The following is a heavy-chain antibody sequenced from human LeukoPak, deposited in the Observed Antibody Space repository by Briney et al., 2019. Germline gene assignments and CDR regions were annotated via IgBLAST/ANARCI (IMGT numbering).Heavy chain of an antibody. D-gene: IGHD1-14*01. CDR1: GGTLSSYA. CDR2: IIPIFGTA. J-gene: IGHJ3*02. Sequence: SVKVSCKASGGTLSSYAISWVRQAPGQGLEWMGRIIPIFGTANYAQKFQGRVTITTDESTSTAYMELSSLRSEDTAVYYCARDCLYHHACDAFDIWGQGTMVTVSS. V-gene: IGHV1-69*05. CDR3: ARDCLYHHACDAFDI.